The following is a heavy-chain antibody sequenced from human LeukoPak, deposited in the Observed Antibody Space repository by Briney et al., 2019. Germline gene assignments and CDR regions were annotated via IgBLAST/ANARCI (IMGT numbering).Heavy chain of an antibody. V-gene: IGHV4-34*01. CDR1: GFAFNDYY. CDR2: INHSGYT. CDR3: ARNDYFGINNGMDV. D-gene: IGHD2/OR15-2a*01. J-gene: IGHJ6*02. Sequence: GSLRLSCAASGFAFNDYYMDWVRQAPGKGLEWIGEINHSGYTNYYPSLKSRVTISVDTSKNQFSLRLSSVTAADTAVYYCARNDYFGINNGMDVWGQGTTVTVS.